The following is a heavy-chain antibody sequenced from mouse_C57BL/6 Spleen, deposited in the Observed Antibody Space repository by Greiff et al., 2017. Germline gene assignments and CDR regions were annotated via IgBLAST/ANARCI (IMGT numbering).Heavy chain of an antibody. CDR3: ARGNYSTYYYAMDY. J-gene: IGHJ4*01. V-gene: IGHV3-6*01. CDR2: ISYDGSN. CDR1: GYSITSGYY. Sequence: VQLKESGPGLVKPSQSLSLTCSVTGYSITSGYYWNWIRQFPGNKLEWMGYISYDGSNNYNPSLKNRISITRDTSKNQFFLKLNSVTTEDTATYYCARGNYSTYYYAMDYWGQGTSVTVSS. D-gene: IGHD2-5*01.